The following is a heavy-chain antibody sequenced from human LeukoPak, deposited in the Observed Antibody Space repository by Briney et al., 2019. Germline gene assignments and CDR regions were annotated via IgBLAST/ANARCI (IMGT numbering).Heavy chain of an antibody. D-gene: IGHD3-22*01. CDR2: IYYSGST. CDR1: GGSIISSSYY. V-gene: IGHV4-39*01. J-gene: IGHJ4*02. CDR3: AGHALSGYHFDY. Sequence: PSETLSLTCTVSGGSIISSSYYWGWIRQPPGKGLEWIGSIYYSGSTYYNPSLKSRVTISVDTSKNQFSLKLSSVTAADTAVYYCAGHALSGYHFDYWGQGTLVTVSS.